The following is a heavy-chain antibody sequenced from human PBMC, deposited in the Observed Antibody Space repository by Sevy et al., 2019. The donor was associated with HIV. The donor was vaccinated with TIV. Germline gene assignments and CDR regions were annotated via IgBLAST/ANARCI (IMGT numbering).Heavy chain of an antibody. CDR3: ARFVGDYFDF. V-gene: IGHV3-30-3*01. J-gene: IGHJ4*02. Sequence: GGSLRLSCAASGFTFSNYNMHWVRQAPGKGLDWVALISPDGSIKYYADSVKGRFTISRDNSKNTLYLQMSSLRPEDTAIYYCARFVGDYFDFWGRGTLVTVSS. CDR1: GFTFSNYN. CDR2: ISPDGSIK. D-gene: IGHD4-17*01.